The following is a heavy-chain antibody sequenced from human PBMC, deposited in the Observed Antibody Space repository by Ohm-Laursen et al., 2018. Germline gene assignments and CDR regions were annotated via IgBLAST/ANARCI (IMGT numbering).Heavy chain of an antibody. CDR1: GYTLTGYY. Sequence: ASVKVSCKASGYTLTGYYMHWVRQAPGQGLEWMGWINPNSGGTNYAQKFQGRVTMTRDTSISTAYMELSRLRSDDTAVYYCAREGYDSSGYPRYWGQGTLVTVSS. J-gene: IGHJ4*02. CDR3: AREGYDSSGYPRY. V-gene: IGHV1-2*02. D-gene: IGHD3-22*01. CDR2: INPNSGGT.